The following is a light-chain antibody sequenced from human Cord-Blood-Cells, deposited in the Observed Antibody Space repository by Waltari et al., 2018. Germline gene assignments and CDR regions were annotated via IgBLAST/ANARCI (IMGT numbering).Light chain of an antibody. J-gene: IGLJ2*01. CDR2: DVS. V-gene: IGLV2-14*01. CDR3: SSYTSSSTV. Sequence: SALTQPASVSGSPGQAITISCTGTSSDVGGYNYVSWYQQHPGKAPKLMLYDVSNRPSGVSNRFSGSKSGNTASLTISGLQSEDEADYYCSSYTSSSTVFGGGTKLTVL. CDR1: SSDVGGYNY.